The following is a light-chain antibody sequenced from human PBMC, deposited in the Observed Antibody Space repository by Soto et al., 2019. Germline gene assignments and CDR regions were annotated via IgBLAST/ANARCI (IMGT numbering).Light chain of an antibody. V-gene: IGKV4-1*01. CDR1: QSVLYSSDNKNY. CDR3: QQYYNTPRT. CDR2: WAS. Sequence: DIVMTQSPHSLAVSXGASATIDSXSRQSVLYSSDNKNYLAWYQQKPGQPPKLLIYWASTRESGVTDRFSGSGSGTDFTLTISSLQAEDVAVYFCQQYYNTPRTFGQGTKVDIK. J-gene: IGKJ1*01.